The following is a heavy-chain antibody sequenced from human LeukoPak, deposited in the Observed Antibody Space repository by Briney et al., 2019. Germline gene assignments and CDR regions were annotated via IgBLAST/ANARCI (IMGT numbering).Heavy chain of an antibody. CDR1: GGSISSYY. D-gene: IGHD2-15*01. CDR3: ARIHRYCSGGACYVLDN. CDR2: VYYSGST. J-gene: IGHJ4*02. Sequence: PSETLSLTCTVSGGSISSYYRSWIRQPPGRGLEWIGYVYYSGSTNYNPSFKSRITISVDTSRNQFSLQLSSVTAADTAVYYCARIHRYCSGGACYVLDNWGQGTLVAVSS. V-gene: IGHV4-59*01.